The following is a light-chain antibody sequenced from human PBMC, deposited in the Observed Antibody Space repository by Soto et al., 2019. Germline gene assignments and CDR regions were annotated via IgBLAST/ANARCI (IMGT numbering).Light chain of an antibody. CDR3: QQYNNWPFS. CDR2: DVS. CDR1: QGVTTN. Sequence: MTQSPSTLSASIGDRVTITCRASQGVTTNFAWYQQKSGQSPSLLIYDVSIRATGVPARFSGTGSETDLTITISGLQSEDSEVYFCQQYNNWPFSFGQGTRLEIK. V-gene: IGKV3-15*01. J-gene: IGKJ5*01.